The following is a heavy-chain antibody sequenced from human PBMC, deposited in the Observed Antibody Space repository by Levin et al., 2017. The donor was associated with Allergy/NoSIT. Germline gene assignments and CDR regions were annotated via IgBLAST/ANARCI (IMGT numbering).Heavy chain of an antibody. V-gene: IGHV4-30-4*01. CDR2: IHYSGST. CDR1: GGSISSGDYY. CDR3: ARVPRSYYGSGSAFDY. D-gene: IGHD3-10*01. Sequence: SQTLSLTCTVSGGSISSGDYYWSGIRQPPGKGLEWIGYIHYSGSTYYNPSLKSRVTISVDTSKNQFSLKLSSVTAADTAVYYCARVPRSYYGSGSAFDYWGQGTLVTVSS. J-gene: IGHJ4*02.